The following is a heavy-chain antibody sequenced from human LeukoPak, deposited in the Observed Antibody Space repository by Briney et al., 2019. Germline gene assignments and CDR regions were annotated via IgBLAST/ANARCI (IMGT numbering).Heavy chain of an antibody. V-gene: IGHV4-39*07. CDR2: IYYSGST. Sequence: SETLSLTCTVSGGSISSSSYYWGCIRPPPRKGLEWVGSIYYSGSTYYNPSLKSRVTISVDTSKNQFSLKLSSVTAADTAVYYCARTNPPYYYDSSGRVYFDYWGQGTLVTVSS. J-gene: IGHJ4*02. CDR3: ARTNPPYYYDSSGRVYFDY. CDR1: GGSISSSSYY. D-gene: IGHD3-22*01.